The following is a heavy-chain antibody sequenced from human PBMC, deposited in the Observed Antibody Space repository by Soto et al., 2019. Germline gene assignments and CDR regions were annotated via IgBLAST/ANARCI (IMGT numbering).Heavy chain of an antibody. CDR3: ARGSSSYYAYGMDV. J-gene: IGHJ6*02. V-gene: IGHV4-30-2*01. D-gene: IGHD6-6*01. CDR1: GDSISRGGYS. Sequence: SETLSLTCAVSGDSISRGGYSWTWIRQPPGKALEWIGNIYDSGSTSYNPSLKSRVTISVDTSKNQFSLRLTSVTAADTAVYFCARGSSSYYAYGMDVWGQGTTVTVSS. CDR2: IYDSGST.